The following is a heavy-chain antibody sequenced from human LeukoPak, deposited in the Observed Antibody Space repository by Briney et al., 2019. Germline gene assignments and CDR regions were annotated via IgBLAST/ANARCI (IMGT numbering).Heavy chain of an antibody. V-gene: IGHV3-7*01. CDR3: ARDLNWETY. CDR2: IKTDGSQI. J-gene: IGHJ4*02. Sequence: GGSLRLSCAASGFTFSAYAMTWVRQAPGKGLEWVANIKTDGSQIYYVDSVKGRFTISRDNAKNSLYLQMNSLRAEDTAVYYCARDLNWETYWGQGTLVSVSS. D-gene: IGHD7-27*01. CDR1: GFTFSAYA.